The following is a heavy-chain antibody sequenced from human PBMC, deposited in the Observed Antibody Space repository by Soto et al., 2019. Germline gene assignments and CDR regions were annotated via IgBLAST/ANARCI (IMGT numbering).Heavy chain of an antibody. Sequence: ASVKVSCKASGYTFTGYYMHWVRQAPGQRLERMGWINPNSGGTHYAQKFPGCVTMTRDTSISTAYMELSRLRSDDTAVYYFAKAPWYSRSWHFAYWGQGTLVTVSS. V-gene: IGHV1-2*04. J-gene: IGHJ4*02. CDR1: GYTFTGYY. D-gene: IGHD6-13*01. CDR3: AKAPWYSRSWHFAY. CDR2: INPNSGGT.